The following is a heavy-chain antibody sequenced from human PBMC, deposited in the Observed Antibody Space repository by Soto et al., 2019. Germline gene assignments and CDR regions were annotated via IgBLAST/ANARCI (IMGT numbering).Heavy chain of an antibody. V-gene: IGHV3-21*01. CDR3: TRDTVPDSSGYFPFDY. CDR1: GFRFSTYS. CDR2: ISTTNSYI. D-gene: IGHD3-22*01. Sequence: EVQLVESGGGLVKPGGSLRLSCAASGFRFSTYSMNWVRQAPGKGLEWVASISTTNSYIYYADSVRGRFTISRDNAKNSLFLKMNSLRAEDTAVYYCTRDTVPDSSGYFPFDYWGQGTLVTVSS. J-gene: IGHJ4*02.